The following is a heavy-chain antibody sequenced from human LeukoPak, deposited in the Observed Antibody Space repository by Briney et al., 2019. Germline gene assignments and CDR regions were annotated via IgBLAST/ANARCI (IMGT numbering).Heavy chain of an antibody. D-gene: IGHD3-10*01. CDR3: ARVGDHYHWYLDL. CDR2: LYSGSST. CDR1: GFTVSTNY. V-gene: IGHV3-53*01. J-gene: IGHJ2*01. Sequence: GGSLRLSCAASGFTVSTNYMNWVRPAPGKGLEWVSILYSGSSTYYADSVQGRFTISRDDSKNTLYLQMNSLRAEDTAVYYCARVGDHYHWYLDLWGRGTHVTVSS.